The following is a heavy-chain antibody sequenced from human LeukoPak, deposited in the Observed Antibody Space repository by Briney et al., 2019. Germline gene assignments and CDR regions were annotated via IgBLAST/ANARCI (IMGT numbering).Heavy chain of an antibody. J-gene: IGHJ4*02. V-gene: IGHV3-23*01. CDR2: ISGSGGST. D-gene: IGHD3-16*01. CDR1: GFTFSSYA. CDR3: AKDLSLYDYTPDY. Sequence: GGSLRLSCAASGFTFSSYAMSWVRQAPGKGLEWVSAISGSGGSTYYADSVKGRFTISRDNSKNTLYLQVNSLRAEDTAVYYCAKDLSLYDYTPDYWGQGTLVTVSS.